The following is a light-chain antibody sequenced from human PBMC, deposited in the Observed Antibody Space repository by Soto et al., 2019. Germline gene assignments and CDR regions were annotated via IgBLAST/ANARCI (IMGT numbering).Light chain of an antibody. CDR1: SGDIGSYNR. CDR3: SSYTNIKTRACV. CDR2: EVT. V-gene: IGLV2-14*01. Sequence: QSALTQPASVSGSPRQSITIYCTGTSGDIGSYNRVSWYQQHPGKAPKLIIYEVTDRPSGVSNRFSGSKSGNTASLTISGLQAEDEAEYYCSSYTNIKTRACVFGTGSKLTVL. J-gene: IGLJ1*01.